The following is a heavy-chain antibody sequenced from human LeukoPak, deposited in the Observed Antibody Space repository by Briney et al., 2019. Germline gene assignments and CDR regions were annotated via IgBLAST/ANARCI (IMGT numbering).Heavy chain of an antibody. V-gene: IGHV3-7*01. CDR1: GFTFSSYW. J-gene: IGHJ4*02. CDR3: ARVSLLMVYAMMDY. Sequence: GGSLRLSCAASGFTFSSYWMSWVRQAPGKGLEWVANIKQDGSEKYYVDSVKGRFTISRDNAKNSLYLQMNSLRAEDTAVYYCARVSLLMVYAMMDYWGQGTLVTVSS. D-gene: IGHD2-8*01. CDR2: IKQDGSEK.